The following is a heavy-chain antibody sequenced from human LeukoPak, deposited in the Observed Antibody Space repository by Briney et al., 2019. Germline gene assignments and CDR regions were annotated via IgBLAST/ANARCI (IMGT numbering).Heavy chain of an antibody. Sequence: GGSLRLSCAASGFTFSGSAMHWVRQASGKGLEWVGRIRSEANSYATAYAASVKGRFTISRDDSKNTAYLQMNSLKTEDTAVYYCTGDTYDNPHDAFDIWGQGTMVTVSS. CDR2: IRSEANSYAT. D-gene: IGHD3-22*01. CDR3: TGDTYDNPHDAFDI. V-gene: IGHV3-73*01. CDR1: GFTFSGSA. J-gene: IGHJ3*02.